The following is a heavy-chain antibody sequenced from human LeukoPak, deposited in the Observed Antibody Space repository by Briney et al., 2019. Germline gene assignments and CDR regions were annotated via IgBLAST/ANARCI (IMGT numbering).Heavy chain of an antibody. CDR2: INHSGST. J-gene: IGHJ4*02. CDR3: ARGLLVGATGGAHGY. D-gene: IGHD1-26*01. Sequence: SETLSQTCAVYGGSFSGYYWSWIRQPPGKGLEWIGEINHSGSTNCNPSLKSRVTISVDTSKNQFSLKLSSVTAADTAVYYCARGLLVGATGGAHGYWGQAAPVTVSS. V-gene: IGHV4-34*01. CDR1: GGSFSGYY.